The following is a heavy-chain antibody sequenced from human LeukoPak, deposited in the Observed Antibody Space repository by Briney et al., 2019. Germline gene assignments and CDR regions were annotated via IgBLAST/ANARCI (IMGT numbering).Heavy chain of an antibody. CDR2: INHSGST. CDR1: GGSFSGYY. Sequence: SETLSLTCAVYGGSFSGYYWSWIRQPPGKGLEWIGEINHSGSTNYNPSLKSRVTISVDTSKNQFSLKLSSVTAADTAVYYCARLGGYSRPFDYWGQGTLVTVSS. D-gene: IGHD5-18*01. J-gene: IGHJ4*02. V-gene: IGHV4-34*01. CDR3: ARLGGYSRPFDY.